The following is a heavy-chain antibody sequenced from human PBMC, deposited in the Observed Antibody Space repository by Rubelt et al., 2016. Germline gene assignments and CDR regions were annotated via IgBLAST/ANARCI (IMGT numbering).Heavy chain of an antibody. CDR3: ARGVGTAFDP. V-gene: IGHV4-34*01. CDR2: INHSGST. D-gene: IGHD1-1*01. CDR1: GYY. Sequence: GYYWSWIRQPPGKGLEWIGAINHSGSTNYNPSLKSRVTISVDTSKNQFPLKLSSVTAADTAVYYCARGVGTAFDPWGQGTLVTVSS. J-gene: IGHJ5*02.